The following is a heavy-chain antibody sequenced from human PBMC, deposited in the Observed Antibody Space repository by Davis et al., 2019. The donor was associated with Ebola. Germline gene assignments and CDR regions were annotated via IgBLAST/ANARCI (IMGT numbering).Heavy chain of an antibody. CDR3: ARHYYDSSGYYDTLDY. CDR2: IYYSGST. Sequence: PSETLSLTCTVSGGSISSYYWSWIRQPPGKGLEWIGYIYYSGSTNYNPSLKSRVTISVDTSKNQFSLKLSSVTAADTAVYYCARHYYDSSGYYDTLDYWGQGTLVTVSS. J-gene: IGHJ4*02. D-gene: IGHD3-22*01. CDR1: GGSISSYY. V-gene: IGHV4-59*08.